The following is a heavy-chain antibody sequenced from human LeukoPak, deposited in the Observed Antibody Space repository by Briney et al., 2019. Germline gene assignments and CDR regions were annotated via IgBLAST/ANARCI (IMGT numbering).Heavy chain of an antibody. V-gene: IGHV4-34*01. CDR2: IDQSGNT. D-gene: IGHD5-12*01. CDR1: GGSISSYY. CDR3: ARAVDDAFDI. J-gene: IGHJ3*02. Sequence: SETLSLTCTVSGGSISSYYWSWIRQPPGKGLEWIGEIDQSGNTNYNPSLKSRVTISVDTSKNQFSLNLNSVTAADTAVYYCARAVDDAFDIWGQGTMVTVSS.